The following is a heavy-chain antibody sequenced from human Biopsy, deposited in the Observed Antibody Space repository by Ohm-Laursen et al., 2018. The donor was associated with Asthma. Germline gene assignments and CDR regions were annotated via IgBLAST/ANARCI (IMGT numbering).Heavy chain of an antibody. CDR3: ARTYFDFLTGQVHDAFAM. CDR2: INACDGNT. V-gene: IGHV1-3*01. J-gene: IGHJ3*02. D-gene: IGHD3-9*01. Sequence: DSVKVSCKASGYTFIHFAIHWVRQAPGQRLEWMGWINACDGNTKYSQKFQGRLTISRDTSASTAYMDLSSLRSEDTAVYYCARTYFDFLTGQVHDAFAMWGQGTMVPVSS. CDR1: GYTFIHFA.